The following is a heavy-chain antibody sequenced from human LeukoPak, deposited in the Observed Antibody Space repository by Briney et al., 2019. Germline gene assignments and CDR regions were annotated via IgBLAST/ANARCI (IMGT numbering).Heavy chain of an antibody. Sequence: PGGSLRLSCAASGFTFSSYSMNWVRQAPGKGLEWVSYISSSSSTIYYADSVKGRFTISRDNAKNSLYLQMNSLRAEDKAVYYCARDYDFWSVYYAEATYFDYWGQGTLVTVSS. V-gene: IGHV3-48*01. CDR1: GFTFSSYS. CDR2: ISSSSSTI. D-gene: IGHD3-3*01. CDR3: ARDYDFWSVYYAEATYFDY. J-gene: IGHJ4*02.